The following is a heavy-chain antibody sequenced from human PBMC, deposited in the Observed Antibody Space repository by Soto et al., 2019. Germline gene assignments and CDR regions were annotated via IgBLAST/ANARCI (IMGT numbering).Heavy chain of an antibody. D-gene: IGHD2-15*01. CDR2: ISTYNGHT. V-gene: IGHV1-18*01. Sequence: ASVKVSCKTSGYTFTTYGIAWVRQAPGQGVEWMGWISTYNGHTKYAQKLQDRVTLTTDTSTRTAYMELRGLRSDDTAVYYCVRDDCSGDTCYLGHWGQGTLVTVSS. CDR1: GYTFTTYG. CDR3: VRDDCSGDTCYLGH. J-gene: IGHJ4*02.